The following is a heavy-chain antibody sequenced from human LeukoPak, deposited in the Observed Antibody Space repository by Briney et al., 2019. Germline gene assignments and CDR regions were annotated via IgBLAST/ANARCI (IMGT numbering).Heavy chain of an antibody. V-gene: IGHV3-30*04. Sequence: GGSLRLSCAASGFTFSSYAMHWVRQAPGKGLEWVAVISYDGSNKYYADSVKGRFTISRDNSKNTLYLQMSSLRAEDTAVYYCAREPPGMVATGEYDYWGQGTLVTVSS. CDR2: ISYDGSNK. CDR3: AREPPGMVATGEYDY. J-gene: IGHJ4*02. D-gene: IGHD5-12*01. CDR1: GFTFSSYA.